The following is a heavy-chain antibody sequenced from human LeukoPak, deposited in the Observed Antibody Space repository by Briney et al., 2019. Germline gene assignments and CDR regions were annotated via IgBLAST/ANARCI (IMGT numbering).Heavy chain of an antibody. Sequence: GGSLRLSCAASGFTFSDSAMHWVRQASGKGLEWVGRIRSKANSYATAYAASVKGRFTISRDDSKNTAYLQMNSLKTEDTAVYYCTRPRCSGGSCYSKDAFDIWGQGTMVTVSS. CDR3: TRPRCSGGSCYSKDAFDI. D-gene: IGHD2-15*01. V-gene: IGHV3-73*01. J-gene: IGHJ3*02. CDR2: IRSKANSYAT. CDR1: GFTFSDSA.